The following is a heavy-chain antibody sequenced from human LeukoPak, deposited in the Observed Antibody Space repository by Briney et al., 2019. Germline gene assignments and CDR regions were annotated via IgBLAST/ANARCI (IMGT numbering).Heavy chain of an antibody. Sequence: GGSLRLSCAASGFTFSSYAMSWVRQAPGKGLERVSYISSSGSTIYYADSVKGRFTISRDNAKNSLYLQMNSLRAEDTAVYYCARDGYTEPNLDYWGQGTLVTVSS. CDR3: ARDGYTEPNLDY. J-gene: IGHJ4*02. D-gene: IGHD5-24*01. V-gene: IGHV3-48*04. CDR2: ISSSGSTI. CDR1: GFTFSSYA.